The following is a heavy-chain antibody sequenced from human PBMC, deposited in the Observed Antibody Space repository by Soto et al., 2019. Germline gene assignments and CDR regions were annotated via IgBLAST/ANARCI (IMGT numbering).Heavy chain of an antibody. CDR3: ARLHCSSTRCNSSSDWSFDY. J-gene: IGHJ4*02. D-gene: IGHD2-2*02. V-gene: IGHV1-3*01. Sequence: EASVKVSCKASGYTFTSYAMHWVRQAPGQRLEWMGWINAGNGNRKYSQKFQGRVTITRDTSASTAYMELSSLRSEDTAVYYCARLHCSSTRCNSSSDWSFDYWGQGTRVTVSS. CDR2: INAGNGNR. CDR1: GYTFTSYA.